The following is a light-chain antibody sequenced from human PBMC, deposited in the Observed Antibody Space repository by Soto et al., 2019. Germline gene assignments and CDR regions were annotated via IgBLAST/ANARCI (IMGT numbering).Light chain of an antibody. J-gene: IGKJ1*01. CDR1: QSISSW. CDR2: KAS. CDR3: QQYHSYSRT. V-gene: IGKV1-5*03. Sequence: DIQMTQSPSTLSASVGDRVTITCRASQSISSWLAWYQQKPWKAPKLLIYKASCLESGVPSRFSGSGSGTDFTLTISSLQPDDFATYYCQQYHSYSRTFGQGTKVDI.